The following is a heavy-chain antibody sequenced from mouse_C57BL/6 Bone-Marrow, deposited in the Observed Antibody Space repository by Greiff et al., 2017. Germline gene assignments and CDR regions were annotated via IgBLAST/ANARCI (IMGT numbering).Heavy chain of an antibody. V-gene: IGHV5-6*01. CDR3: ARLSRLEDYYAMDY. J-gene: IGHJ4*01. D-gene: IGHD3-2*02. Sequence: EVKLMESGGDLVKPGGSLKLSCATSGFTFSSYGMSWVRQTPDKRLEWVATISSGGSYTYYPDSVKGRFTISRDNAKNTLYLQMSSLKSEDTAMYYCARLSRLEDYYAMDYWGQGTSVTVSS. CDR1: GFTFSSYG. CDR2: ISSGGSYT.